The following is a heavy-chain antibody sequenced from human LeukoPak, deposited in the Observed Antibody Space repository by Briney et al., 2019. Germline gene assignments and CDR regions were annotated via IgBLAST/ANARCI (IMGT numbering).Heavy chain of an antibody. CDR2: IYYSGST. CDR3: ARVPYCSGVSCYSVLPRYGMDV. V-gene: IGHV4-59*01. J-gene: IGHJ6*04. Sequence: SETLSLTCTVSGGSISSYYWSWIRQPPGKGLEWIGYIYYSGSTNYNPSLKSRVTISVDTSKNQFSLKLSSVTAADTAVYYCARVPYCSGVSCYSVLPRYGMDVWGKGTTVTVSS. CDR1: GGSISSYY. D-gene: IGHD2-15*01.